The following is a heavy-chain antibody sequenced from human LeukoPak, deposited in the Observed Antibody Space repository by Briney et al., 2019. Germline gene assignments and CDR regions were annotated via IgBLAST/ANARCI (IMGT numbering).Heavy chain of an antibody. J-gene: IGHJ4*02. Sequence: PGGSLRLSCAASGFIFSFYAMHWVRQAPGKGLEWLAVIPYDGSNEYYADSVKGRFTISRDNSKNTLYLQMNSLRAEDTAVYYCARDYVGYCSGGSCYSSFIFDYWGQGTLVTVSS. CDR1: GFIFSFYA. CDR3: ARDYVGYCSGGSCYSSFIFDY. CDR2: IPYDGSNE. V-gene: IGHV3-30-3*01. D-gene: IGHD2-15*01.